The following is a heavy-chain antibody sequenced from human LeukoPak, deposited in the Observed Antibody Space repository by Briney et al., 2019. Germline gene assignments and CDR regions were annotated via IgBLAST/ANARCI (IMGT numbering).Heavy chain of an antibody. CDR1: GGSISSGGYY. V-gene: IGHV4-31*03. Sequence: PSETLSLTCTVSGGSISSGGYYWSWIRQHPGKGLEWIGYIHYSGSTYYNPSLKSRVTISVDTSKNQFSLKLSSVTAADTAVYYCARTGFHYDFWSGYPDGILNFDYWGQGTLVTVSS. CDR2: IHYSGST. D-gene: IGHD3-3*01. J-gene: IGHJ4*02. CDR3: ARTGFHYDFWSGYPDGILNFDY.